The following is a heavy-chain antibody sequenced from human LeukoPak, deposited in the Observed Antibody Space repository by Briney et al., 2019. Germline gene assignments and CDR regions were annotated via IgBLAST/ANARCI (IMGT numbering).Heavy chain of an antibody. CDR3: AKHGCTGTTCYINY. CDR2: ISGGGETT. D-gene: IGHD2-2*02. CDR1: GFTFSDYA. J-gene: IGHJ4*02. Sequence: GGSLRLSCAASGFTFSDYAMSWVRQAPGRGLEWASIISGGGETTYYADSVRGRFTISRDNSKNTLYLQMNSLRAEDTAVYYCAKHGCTGTTCYINYWGQGTLVTVSS. V-gene: IGHV3-23*01.